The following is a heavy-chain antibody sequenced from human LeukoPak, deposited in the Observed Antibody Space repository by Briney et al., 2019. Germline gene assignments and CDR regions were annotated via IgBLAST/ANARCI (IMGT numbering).Heavy chain of an antibody. D-gene: IGHD3-10*01. Sequence: GGSLRLSCAASGFTFSSYGMHWVRQAPGKGLEWVAFIRYDGSNKYYADSVKGRFTISRDNSKNTLYLQMSSLRAEDTAVYYCARDRRWFGELPFDYWGQGTLVTVSS. J-gene: IGHJ4*02. V-gene: IGHV3-30*02. CDR2: IRYDGSNK. CDR1: GFTFSSYG. CDR3: ARDRRWFGELPFDY.